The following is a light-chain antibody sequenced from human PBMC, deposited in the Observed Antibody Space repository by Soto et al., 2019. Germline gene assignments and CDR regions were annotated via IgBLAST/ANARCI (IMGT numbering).Light chain of an antibody. CDR2: GAS. J-gene: IGKJ1*01. CDR1: QSVSSSY. V-gene: IGKV3-20*01. Sequence: DIVLTQSSGTLSLSPGERATPSCRASQSVSSSYLAWYQQKPGQAPRLLIYGASSRATGIPDRFSGSRSGTDCTLTISRLEPEDVAVYYCQQYGSSPPTLGQGTKVDIK. CDR3: QQYGSSPPT.